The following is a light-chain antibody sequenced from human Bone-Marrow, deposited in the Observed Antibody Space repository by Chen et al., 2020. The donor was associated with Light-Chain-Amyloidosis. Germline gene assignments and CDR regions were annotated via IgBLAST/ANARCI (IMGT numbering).Light chain of an antibody. V-gene: IGKV3-11*01. CDR3: PHRGGRPPLS. J-gene: IGKJ4*01. CDR1: QTISTH. Sequence: LTQSPATSSLSPGERATLSCRASQTISTHLVWNQQKPGQVPWLLIYDASTRATGIPARVSGSGSGTDFTRSISSLVADDFAVSYCPHRGGRPPLSFGGGTKIEIK. CDR2: DAS.